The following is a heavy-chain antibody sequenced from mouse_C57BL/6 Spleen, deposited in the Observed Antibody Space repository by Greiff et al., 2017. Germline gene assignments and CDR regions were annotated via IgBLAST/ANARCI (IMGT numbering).Heavy chain of an antibody. J-gene: IGHJ2*01. D-gene: IGHD6-1*01. CDR3: VCFCSRDFYFDY. V-gene: IGHV1-82*01. CDR2: IYPGDGDT. Sequence: VQLQQSGPELVKPGASVKISCKASGYAFSSSWMKWVKQRPGKGLEWIGRIYPGDGDTNYNGKFKGKATLTADKSSSTAYMQLRSLTSKNSAVYYCVCFCSRDFYFDYWGQGTTLTVSS. CDR1: GYAFSSSW.